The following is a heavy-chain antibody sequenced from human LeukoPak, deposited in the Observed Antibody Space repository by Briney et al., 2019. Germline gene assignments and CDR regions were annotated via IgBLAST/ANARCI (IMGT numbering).Heavy chain of an antibody. V-gene: IGHV4-34*01. Sequence: SETLSLTCAVYGGSFSGYYWSWIRQPPGKGLEWIGEINHSGSTNYNPSLKSRVTISVDTSKNQFPLKLSSVTAADTAVYYCAVNGWFGDFWFDPWGQGTLVTVSS. CDR3: AVNGWFGDFWFDP. D-gene: IGHD3-10*01. J-gene: IGHJ5*02. CDR1: GGSFSGYY. CDR2: INHSGST.